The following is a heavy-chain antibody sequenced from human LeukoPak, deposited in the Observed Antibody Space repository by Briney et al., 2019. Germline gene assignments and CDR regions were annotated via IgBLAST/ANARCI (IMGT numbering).Heavy chain of an antibody. D-gene: IGHD6-6*01. V-gene: IGHV3-30-3*01. CDR2: TSYDGSNK. CDR1: GFTFSSYA. CDR3: ARGGSSQRKAYYYYGMDV. J-gene: IGHJ6*02. Sequence: GGSLRLSCAASGFTFSSYAMLWVRQAPGKGLEWVAVTSYDGSNKYYADSVKGRFTISRDNSKNTLYLQMNSLRAEDTAVYYCARGGSSQRKAYYYYGMDVWGQGTTVTVSS.